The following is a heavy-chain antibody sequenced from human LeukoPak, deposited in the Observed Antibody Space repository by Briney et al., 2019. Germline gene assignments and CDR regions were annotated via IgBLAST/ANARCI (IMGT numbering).Heavy chain of an antibody. CDR2: IIPLFNTA. J-gene: IGHJ4*02. D-gene: IGHD5-18*01. V-gene: IGHV1-69*01. CDR3: ARGIKLWFYFDS. Sequence: ASVKVSFKASGGTFNSYAITWVRQAPGQGLEWMGGIIPLFNTANYAQKFQGRVTITADESTTTAYMELSSLRSEDTAVYYCARGIKLWFYFDSWGQGTLVTVSS. CDR1: GGTFNSYA.